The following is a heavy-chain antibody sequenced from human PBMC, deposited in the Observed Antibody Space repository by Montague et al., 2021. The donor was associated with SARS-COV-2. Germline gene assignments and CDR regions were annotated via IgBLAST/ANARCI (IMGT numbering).Heavy chain of an antibody. J-gene: IGHJ4*02. V-gene: IGHV4-59*08. D-gene: IGHD2-15*01. CDR2: ISDSGST. Sequence: SETLSLTCTVSGGSISSFYWSWFRQPPGKGLEWIGYISDSGSTNYNPSLTGRVTMSVDTSKNLFSLKVDSVTAADTAVYYCARHYSATLPAVYWGQGTLVTVSS. CDR1: GGSISSFY. CDR3: ARHYSATLPAVY.